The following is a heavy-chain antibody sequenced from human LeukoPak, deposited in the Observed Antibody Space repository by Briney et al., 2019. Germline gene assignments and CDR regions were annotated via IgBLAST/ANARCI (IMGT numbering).Heavy chain of an antibody. V-gene: IGHV1-2*02. CDR2: INPNSGGT. D-gene: IGHD6-13*01. J-gene: IGHJ4*02. Sequence: ASVKVSCKASGYTFTGYYMHWVRQAPGQGLEWMGWINPNSGGTNYAQKFQGRVTMTRDTSISTAYMELSRLRSDDTAVYYCARDLLIAAAGGLDYWGQGTLVTVSS. CDR3: ARDLLIAAAGGLDY. CDR1: GYTFTGYY.